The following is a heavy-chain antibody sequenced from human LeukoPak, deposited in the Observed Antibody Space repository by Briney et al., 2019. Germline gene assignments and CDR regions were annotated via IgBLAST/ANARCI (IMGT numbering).Heavy chain of an antibody. CDR1: GYSISSGYY. V-gene: IGHV4-38-2*01. Sequence: SSETLSLTCAVSGYSISSGYYWGWIRQPPGKGLEWIGSIYYSGSTYYNPSLKSRVTISVDTSKNQFSLKLSSVTAADTAVYYCARQGGSYGGAFDIWGQGTMVTVSS. CDR3: ARQGGSYGGAFDI. D-gene: IGHD1-26*01. CDR2: IYYSGST. J-gene: IGHJ3*02.